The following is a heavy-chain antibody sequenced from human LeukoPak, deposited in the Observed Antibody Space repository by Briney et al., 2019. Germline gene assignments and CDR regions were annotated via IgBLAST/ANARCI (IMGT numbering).Heavy chain of an antibody. CDR1: GGSISSSSYY. V-gene: IGHV4-39*01. D-gene: IGHD6-6*01. Sequence: PSETLSLTCTVSGGSISSSSYYWGWIRQPPGKGLEWIGSIYYSGRTYYNPSLKSRVTISVDTSKNQFSLRLSSVTAADTAVYYCARHRAYSSSSPFDYWGQGTLVTVSS. CDR3: ARHRAYSSSSPFDY. CDR2: IYYSGRT. J-gene: IGHJ4*02.